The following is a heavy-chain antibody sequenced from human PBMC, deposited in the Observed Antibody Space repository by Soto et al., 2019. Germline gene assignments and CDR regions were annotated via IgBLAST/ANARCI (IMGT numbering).Heavy chain of an antibody. CDR1: GFTFSSYA. CDR2: ISGSGGST. CDR3: ARDIGSGSYYHTYYYYGMDV. J-gene: IGHJ6*02. V-gene: IGHV3-23*01. Sequence: GGSLRLSCAASGFTFSSYAMSWVRQAPGKGLEWVSAISGSGGSTYYADSVKGRFTISRDNSKNTLYLQMNSLRAEDTAVYYCARDIGSGSYYHTYYYYGMDVWGQGTTVTVSS. D-gene: IGHD3-10*01.